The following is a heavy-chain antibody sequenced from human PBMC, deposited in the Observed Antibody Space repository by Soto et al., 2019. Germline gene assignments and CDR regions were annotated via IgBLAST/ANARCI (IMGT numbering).Heavy chain of an antibody. CDR1: GFPFSKAW. D-gene: IGHD3-3*01. CDR3: TTEIYDDSVHMFDP. V-gene: IGHV3-15*01. Sequence: GGSLRLSCAASGFPFSKAWMILVRQFPGKGLEWVGRIKSKIDGGTTDYAAPVKGRFIISRDDSKDTLSLQMDSLKTEDTAVYYCTTEIYDDSVHMFDPWGQGTQVTVSS. CDR2: IKSKIDGGTT. J-gene: IGHJ5*02.